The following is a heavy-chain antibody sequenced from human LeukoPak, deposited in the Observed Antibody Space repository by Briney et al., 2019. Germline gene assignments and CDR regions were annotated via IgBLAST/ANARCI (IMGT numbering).Heavy chain of an antibody. CDR1: GYTFTGYY. V-gene: IGHV1-2*06. J-gene: IGHJ6*03. CDR2: INPNSGGT. D-gene: IGHD2-2*01. CDR3: ARDPSSSYYYYYYMDV. Sequence: ASVKVSCKASGYTFTGYYMHWVRQAPGQGLEWMGRINPNSGGTNYAQKFQGRVTMTRDTSISTAYMELSRLRSDDTAVYYCARDPSSSYYYYYYMDVWGKGTTVTVSS.